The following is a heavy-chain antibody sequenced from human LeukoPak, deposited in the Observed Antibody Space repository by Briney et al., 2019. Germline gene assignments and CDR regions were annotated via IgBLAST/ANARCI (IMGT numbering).Heavy chain of an antibody. Sequence: GGSLRLSCAASGFTFNNYGMSWVRQAPGKGLEWVSAISGGGGSTYYADSVKGRFTISRDNSKNTLYLQMDSLRAEDTALYYCAKGSGINHYHWIDPWGQGTLVTVSS. CDR3: AKGSGINHYHWIDP. D-gene: IGHD1-14*01. CDR2: ISGGGGST. CDR1: GFTFNNYG. V-gene: IGHV3-23*01. J-gene: IGHJ5*02.